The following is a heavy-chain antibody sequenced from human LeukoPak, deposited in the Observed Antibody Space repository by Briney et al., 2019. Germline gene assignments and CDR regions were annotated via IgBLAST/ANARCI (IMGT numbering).Heavy chain of an antibody. Sequence: LGGFLRLSCAASGFTFSNHAMSWVRQAPGRGLEWVSAISGSSGLTYYADSVKGRFTISRDNSKNTLFLQMNSLRAGDTAVYYRARRGESTTYGDYRFDYWGQGTLVTVSS. V-gene: IGHV3-23*01. J-gene: IGHJ4*02. CDR3: ARRGESTTYGDYRFDY. CDR1: GFTFSNHA. CDR2: ISGSSGLT. D-gene: IGHD4-17*01.